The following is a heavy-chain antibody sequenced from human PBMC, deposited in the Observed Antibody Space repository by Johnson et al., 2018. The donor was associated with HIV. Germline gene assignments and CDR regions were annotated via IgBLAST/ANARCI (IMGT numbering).Heavy chain of an antibody. CDR3: VRDFGHWDDAFGF. CDR1: GFTFSSYA. Sequence: VQLVESGGGVVQPGRSLRLSCAASGFTFSSYAMHWVRQAPGKGLEWVSGISWNSGSIGYADSVKGRFTISRDNAKNSLYLQMNSLRVEDTAMYYGVRDFGHWDDAFGFWGRGTKVTVSS. CDR2: ISWNSGSI. J-gene: IGHJ3*01. V-gene: IGHV3-9*01. D-gene: IGHD7-27*01.